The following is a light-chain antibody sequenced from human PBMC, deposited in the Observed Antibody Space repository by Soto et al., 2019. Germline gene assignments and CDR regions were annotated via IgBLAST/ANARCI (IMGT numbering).Light chain of an antibody. CDR3: QQYNRWPRT. CDR1: QSVSTN. Sequence: EIVMTQSPATLSVSPGERATLSCRASQSVSTNLAWYQQKPGQAPRLLIYGASTRATGIPARFSGSRSGTEFTLSISSVQSEDFAVFYCQQYNRWPRTFGQGTKVDIK. V-gene: IGKV3-15*01. J-gene: IGKJ1*01. CDR2: GAS.